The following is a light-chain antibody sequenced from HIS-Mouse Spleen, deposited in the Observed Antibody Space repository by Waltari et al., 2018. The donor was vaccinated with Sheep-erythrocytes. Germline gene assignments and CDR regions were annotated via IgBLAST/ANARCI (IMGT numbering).Light chain of an antibody. Sequence: DIQMTQSPSSLSASVGDRVTITCRASQSISSYLNWYQQKPGKAPKLLIYAASSLQSGVPSRFSGSGSVTDFTLTISSLQPVDFETYYCQQSYSTPQFTFGPGTKVDIK. CDR2: AAS. V-gene: IGKV1-39*01. J-gene: IGKJ3*01. CDR1: QSISSY. CDR3: QQSYSTPQFT.